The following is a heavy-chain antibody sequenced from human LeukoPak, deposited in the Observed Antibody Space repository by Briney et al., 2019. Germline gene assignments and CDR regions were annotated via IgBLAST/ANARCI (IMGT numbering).Heavy chain of an antibody. CDR3: ARYDILTGQSDY. J-gene: IGHJ4*02. V-gene: IGHV4-59*01. CDR1: GGSISSYY. CDR2: IYYSGST. Sequence: SETLSFTCPVSGGSISSYYWSWIRQPPGKGLEWIGYIYYSGSTNYNPSLKSRVTISVDTSKNQFSLKLSSVTAADTAVYYCARYDILTGQSDYWGQGTLVTVSS. D-gene: IGHD3-9*01.